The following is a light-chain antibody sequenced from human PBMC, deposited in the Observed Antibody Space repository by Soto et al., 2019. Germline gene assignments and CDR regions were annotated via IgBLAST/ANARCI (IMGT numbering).Light chain of an antibody. CDR1: SSDVGDYNY. V-gene: IGLV2-8*01. Sequence: QSVLTQPPSASGSPGQSVTISCTGTSSDVGDYNYVSWYQQHPGKAPKLMIYEVSKRPSGVPDRFSGSKSGNTASLTVSGLRAEDEADYYCSSYAGSNNWVFGGGTTLTVL. CDR2: EVS. J-gene: IGLJ3*02. CDR3: SSYAGSNNWV.